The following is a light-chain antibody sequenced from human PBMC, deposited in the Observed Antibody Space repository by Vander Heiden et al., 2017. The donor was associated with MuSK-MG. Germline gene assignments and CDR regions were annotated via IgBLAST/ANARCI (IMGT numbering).Light chain of an antibody. CDR1: TGAVTSGHY. CDR3: LLSYSGARLVV. Sequence: QAVVTQEPSMTVSPGGTVTLTCVSRTGAVTSGHYPYWFQQKPGHAPRTLIYDTRNKHSWTPARFSGSLLGGKAALTLSGAQPEDEAEYYCLLSYSGARLVVFGGGTKLTVL. V-gene: IGLV7-46*01. J-gene: IGLJ2*01. CDR2: DTR.